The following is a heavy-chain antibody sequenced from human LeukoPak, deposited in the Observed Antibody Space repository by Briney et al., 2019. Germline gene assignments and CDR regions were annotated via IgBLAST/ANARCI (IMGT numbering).Heavy chain of an antibody. J-gene: IGHJ3*02. CDR1: GGSISSYY. CDR3: ARGRRSPYAFDI. Sequence: PSETLSLTCTVSGGSISSYYWSWIRQPPGQGLEWIGYIYYSGSTNYNPSLKSRVTISVDTSKNQFSLKLSSVTAADTAVYYCARGRRSPYAFDIWGQGTMVTVSS. CDR2: IYYSGST. V-gene: IGHV4-59*01.